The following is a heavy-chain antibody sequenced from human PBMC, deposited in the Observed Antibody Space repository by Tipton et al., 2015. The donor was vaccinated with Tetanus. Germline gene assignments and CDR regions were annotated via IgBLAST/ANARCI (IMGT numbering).Heavy chain of an antibody. J-gene: IGHJ4*02. CDR1: GFTFSNNY. V-gene: IGHV3-11*04. Sequence: SLRLSCAASGFTFSNNYMGWIRQAPGKGLEWISYITGGGTSTFYADSVRGRFTISRDNAKKSLFLQMNSLRDEDTAVYYCAREQSGSYAVFDYWGQGALATVSS. CDR2: ITGGGTST. CDR3: AREQSGSYAVFDY. D-gene: IGHD3-16*01.